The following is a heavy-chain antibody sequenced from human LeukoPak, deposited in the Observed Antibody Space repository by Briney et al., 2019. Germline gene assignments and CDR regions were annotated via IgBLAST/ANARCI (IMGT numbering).Heavy chain of an antibody. V-gene: IGHV4-59*01. D-gene: IGHD3-22*01. Sequence: SETLSLTCTVSGGSISSYYWSWIRQPPGKGLEWIGYIYYSGSTNYNPSLKSRVTISVDTSKNQFSLKLSSVTAADTAVYYCARPEFIYENSGYYSSWGQGTLVTVSS. J-gene: IGHJ5*02. CDR2: IYYSGST. CDR3: ARPEFIYENSGYYSS. CDR1: GGSISSYY.